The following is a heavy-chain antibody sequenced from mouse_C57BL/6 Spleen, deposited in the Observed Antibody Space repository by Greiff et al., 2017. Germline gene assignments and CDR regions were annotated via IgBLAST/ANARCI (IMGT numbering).Heavy chain of an antibody. J-gene: IGHJ4*01. V-gene: IGHV5-4*01. CDR2: ISDGGSYT. D-gene: IGHD2-12*01. CDR1: GFTFSSYA. Sequence: DVQLVESGGGLVKPGGSLKLSCAASGFTFSSYAMSWVRQTPEKRLEWVATISDGGSYTYYPDNVKGRFTISRDNAKNNLYLQMSHLKSEDTAMYYCALLYRKEAMDYWGQGTSVTVSS. CDR3: ALLYRKEAMDY.